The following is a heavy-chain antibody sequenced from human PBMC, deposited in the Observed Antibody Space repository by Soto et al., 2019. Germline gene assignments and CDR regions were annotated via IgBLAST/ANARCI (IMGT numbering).Heavy chain of an antibody. J-gene: IGHJ4*02. Sequence: SETLSLTCTVSGGSISSYYWSWIRQPPGKGLEWIGYIYYSGSTNYNPSLKSRVTISVDTSKNQFSLKLNPVTAADTAVYYCARGILTGYYKEYYFDYWGQGTLVTVSS. CDR2: IYYSGST. D-gene: IGHD3-9*01. CDR3: ARGILTGYYKEYYFDY. V-gene: IGHV4-59*01. CDR1: GGSISSYY.